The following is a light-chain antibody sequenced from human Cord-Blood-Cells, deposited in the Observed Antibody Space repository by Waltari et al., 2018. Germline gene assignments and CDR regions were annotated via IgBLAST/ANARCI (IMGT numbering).Light chain of an antibody. CDR1: QSISSW. V-gene: IGKV1-5*01. Sequence: DIQMTQSPSTLSASVGDRVTITCRASQSISSWLAWYQQKPGKATKLLIYDASSLESGVPSRLSGSGSGTEYTLTISSLQPDDFATYYCQQYNSYSSLTFGGGTNVELK. CDR3: QQYNSYSSLT. CDR2: DAS. J-gene: IGKJ4*01.